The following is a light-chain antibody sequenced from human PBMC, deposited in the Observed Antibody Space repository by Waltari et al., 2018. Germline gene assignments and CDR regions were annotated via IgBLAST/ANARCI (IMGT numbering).Light chain of an antibody. CDR1: NSDVGGYDY. CDR3: SSYAGGNNLL. Sequence: SGTNSDVGGYDYVSWYQHHPGKAPKLIIYDVTKGPSGVSNRFSGAKSGNTAALTISGLQAEDEADYYCSSYAGGNNLLFGGGTKVTVL. J-gene: IGLJ2*01. CDR2: DVT. V-gene: IGLV2-23*02.